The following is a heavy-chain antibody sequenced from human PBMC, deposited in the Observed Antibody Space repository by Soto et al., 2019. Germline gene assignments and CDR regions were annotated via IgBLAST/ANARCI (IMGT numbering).Heavy chain of an antibody. V-gene: IGHV3-9*01. D-gene: IGHD6-13*01. CDR1: GFIFDDYA. J-gene: IGHJ2*01. Sequence: EVQLVESGGGLVQPGRSLRLSCAASGFIFDDYALHWVRQAPGKGLEWVSGIAWNRDNVGYADSVKGRFTISRDSAKSSLYLEMSSLRADDTAMYFCVRGIPSQYSSTWLYWHFDLWGPGTLVTVSS. CDR3: VRGIPSQYSSTWLYWHFDL. CDR2: IAWNRDNV.